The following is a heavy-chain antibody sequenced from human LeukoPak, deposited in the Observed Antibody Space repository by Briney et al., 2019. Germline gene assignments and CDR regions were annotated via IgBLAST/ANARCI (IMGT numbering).Heavy chain of an antibody. CDR3: ATSANIEVGTAPPPDY. Sequence: PGGSLRLSCATSGFTFNRFGMHWVRQAPGKGLEWVAVIWYDGSNKDYADSVKGRFTISRDNSKNTLYLQMSGLRAEDTAVYYCATSANIEVGTAPPPDYWGQGTLVTVTS. CDR2: IWYDGSNK. J-gene: IGHJ4*02. CDR1: GFTFNRFG. V-gene: IGHV3-33*01. D-gene: IGHD2-21*02.